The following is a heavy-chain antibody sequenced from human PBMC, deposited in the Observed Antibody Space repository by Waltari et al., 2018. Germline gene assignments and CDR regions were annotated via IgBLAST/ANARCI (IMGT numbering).Heavy chain of an antibody. D-gene: IGHD6-13*01. CDR1: GYTFTSYD. J-gene: IGHJ2*01. V-gene: IGHV1-8*03. Sequence: QVQLVQSGAEVKKPGASVKVSCKASGYTFTSYDINWLRQATGQGLEWMGWMNPNSGNTGYAQKFQGRVTITRNTSISTAYMELSSLRSEDTAVYYCARPRYSSSWYEWYFDLWGRGTLVTVSS. CDR3: ARPRYSSSWYEWYFDL. CDR2: MNPNSGNT.